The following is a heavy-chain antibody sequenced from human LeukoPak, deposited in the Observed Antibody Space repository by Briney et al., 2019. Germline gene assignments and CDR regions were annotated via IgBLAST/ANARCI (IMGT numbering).Heavy chain of an antibody. CDR1: GYTFTNYA. J-gene: IGHJ4*02. Sequence: GASVKVSCKASGYTFTNYAMNWVRQAPGQGLEWMGWINTDTGYPTYAQGFTGRFVFSLDTSVSTAYLQISSLKAEDTAVYYCARDWEQWLDRATFDYWGQGTLVTVSS. D-gene: IGHD6-19*01. CDR3: ARDWEQWLDRATFDY. CDR2: INTDTGYP. V-gene: IGHV7-4-1*02.